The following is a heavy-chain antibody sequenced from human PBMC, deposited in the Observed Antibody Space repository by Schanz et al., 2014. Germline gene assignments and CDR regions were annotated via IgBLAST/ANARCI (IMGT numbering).Heavy chain of an antibody. CDR2: IGAFQGNT. J-gene: IGHJ4*02. CDR1: GYYFGGFG. Sequence: QVQLVQSGTEVKKPGASMKISCKAFGYYFGGFGISWVRQAPGQGFEWMGWIGAFQGNTKYAQKFQDRVPLTSETAARTAYMELRSLRPDDTAVYYCLRANPTQHVVLPDALRYWGQGTLVSVSS. CDR3: LRANPTQHVVLPDALRY. D-gene: IGHD2-2*01. V-gene: IGHV1-18*01.